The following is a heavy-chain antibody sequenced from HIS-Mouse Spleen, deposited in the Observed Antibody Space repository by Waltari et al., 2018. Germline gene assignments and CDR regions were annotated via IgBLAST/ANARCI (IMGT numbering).Heavy chain of an antibody. Sequence: QLQLQESGPGLVKPSETLSLTCTVSGGSIRSSSYYWGRIHQPPGKGLEWIGSSYYSGSTYYNPSLKSRVTISVDTSKNQFSLKLSSVTAADTAVYYCAREIPYSSSWYDWYFDLWGRGTLVTVSS. CDR3: AREIPYSSSWYDWYFDL. CDR2: SYYSGST. CDR1: GGSIRSSSYY. D-gene: IGHD6-13*01. V-gene: IGHV4-39*07. J-gene: IGHJ2*01.